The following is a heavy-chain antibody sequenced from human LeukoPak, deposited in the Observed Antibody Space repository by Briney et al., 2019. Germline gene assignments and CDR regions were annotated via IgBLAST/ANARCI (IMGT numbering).Heavy chain of an antibody. Sequence: RASVKVSCKASGYTFTSYGISWVRQAPGQGLEWMGWISAYDGNTSYAQKLQGRVTMTTDTSTSTAYMELRSLGSDDTAVYYCARVEVVVVPAAIDFFDYWGQGTLVTVSS. V-gene: IGHV1-18*01. CDR3: ARVEVVVVPAAIDFFDY. J-gene: IGHJ4*02. CDR2: ISAYDGNT. D-gene: IGHD2-2*02. CDR1: GYTFTSYG.